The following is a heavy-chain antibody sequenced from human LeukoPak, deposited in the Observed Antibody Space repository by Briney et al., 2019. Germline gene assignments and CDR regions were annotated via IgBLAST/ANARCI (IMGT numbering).Heavy chain of an antibody. CDR2: IGSSGSSI. V-gene: IGHV3-11*04. Sequence: GGSLRLSCAASGFTFSDYYMSWIRQASGKGLEWVSYIGSSGSSIYYADSVKGRFTISRDNARNFVYLQLNSLRAEDTAIYYCARDEKDGPLWYWGQGILVFVSS. D-gene: IGHD2-15*01. CDR3: ARDEKDGPLWY. CDR1: GFTFSDYY. J-gene: IGHJ4*02.